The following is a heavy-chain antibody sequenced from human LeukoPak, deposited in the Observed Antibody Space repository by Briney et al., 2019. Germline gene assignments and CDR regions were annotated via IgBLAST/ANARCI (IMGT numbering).Heavy chain of an antibody. CDR3: ARDSRDGYNSHAFDI. D-gene: IGHD5-24*01. CDR2: INHSGST. J-gene: IGHJ3*02. Sequence: SETLSLTCAVYGGSFSGYYWSWIRQPPGKGLEWIGEINHSGSTNYNPSLKSRVTISVDTSKNQFSLKLSSVTAADTAVYYCARDSRDGYNSHAFDIWGQGTMVTVSS. CDR1: GGSFSGYY. V-gene: IGHV4-34*01.